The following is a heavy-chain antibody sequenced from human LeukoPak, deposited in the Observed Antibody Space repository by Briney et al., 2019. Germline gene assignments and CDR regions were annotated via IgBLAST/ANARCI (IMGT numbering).Heavy chain of an antibody. V-gene: IGHV3-30-3*01. CDR3: ASPYALGHGY. D-gene: IGHD3/OR15-3a*01. J-gene: IGHJ4*02. CDR1: GFTFSSYA. CDR2: ISYDGSMK. Sequence: PGRSLRLSCAASGFTFSSYAMHWVRQAPGKGLEWVAVISYDGSMKYYADSVKGRFTISRDNSKNTLYLQTNSLRAEDTAVYYCASPYALGHGYWGQGTLVTVSS.